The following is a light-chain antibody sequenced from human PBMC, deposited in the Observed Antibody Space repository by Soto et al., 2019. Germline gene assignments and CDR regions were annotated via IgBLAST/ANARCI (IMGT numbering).Light chain of an antibody. CDR3: QQYNNWPRT. CDR1: QSVSTN. Sequence: EIVLTQSPGTLSLSPGERATLSCRASQSVSTNLGWYQQRPGQAPRLLIYSASSRATGVPARFSGSGSGTEFTLTISSLQSEDFAVYYCQQYNNWPRTFGQGTKVDIK. J-gene: IGKJ1*01. CDR2: SAS. V-gene: IGKV3-15*01.